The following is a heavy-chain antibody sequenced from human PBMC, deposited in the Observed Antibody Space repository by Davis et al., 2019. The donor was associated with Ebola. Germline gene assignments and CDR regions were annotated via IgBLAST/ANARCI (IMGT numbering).Heavy chain of an antibody. CDR1: GFTFSDHY. Sequence: PGGSLRLSCAASGFTFSDHYMSWIRQAPGKGLEWISYISSGGSTIYYADSVKGRFTVSRDNAENSLYLQMNSLRPEDTALYYCAKDFEPGEVSFGMFDDWGQGTLVTVSS. CDR2: ISSGGSTI. CDR3: AKDFEPGEVSFGMFDD. D-gene: IGHD3-16*01. V-gene: IGHV3-11*01. J-gene: IGHJ4*02.